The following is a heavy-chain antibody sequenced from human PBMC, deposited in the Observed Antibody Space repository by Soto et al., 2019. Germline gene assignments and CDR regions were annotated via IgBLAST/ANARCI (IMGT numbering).Heavy chain of an antibody. Sequence: QVQLVQSGAEEKKPGASVKVSCKASGYTFTSYAMHWVRQAPGQRLEWMGWINAGNGNTKYSQKFQGRVTMTRGTAASTAYMELSSLRSEDTAVYYCAGAVAVPADFDYWGQGTLVTVSS. CDR3: AGAVAVPADFDY. V-gene: IGHV1-3*05. CDR2: INAGNGNT. CDR1: GYTFTSYA. D-gene: IGHD6-19*01. J-gene: IGHJ4*02.